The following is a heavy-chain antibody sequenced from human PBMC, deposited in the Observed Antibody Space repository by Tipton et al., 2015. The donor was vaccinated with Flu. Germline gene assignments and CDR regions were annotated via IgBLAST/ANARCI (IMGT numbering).Heavy chain of an antibody. CDR2: IWYDGSNK. J-gene: IGHJ4*02. V-gene: IGHV3-33*01. D-gene: IGHD3-10*01. CDR1: GFTFSSYG. Sequence: SLRLSCAASGFTFSSYGMHWVRQAPGKGLEWVAVIWYDGSNKYYADSVKGRFTISRDNSKNTLYLQMNSLRAEDTAVYYCARGSSYYSPLIDYWGQGTLVTVSS. CDR3: ARGSSYYSPLIDY.